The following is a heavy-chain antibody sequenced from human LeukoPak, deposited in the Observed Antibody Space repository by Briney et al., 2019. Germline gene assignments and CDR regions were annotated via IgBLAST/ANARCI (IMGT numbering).Heavy chain of an antibody. V-gene: IGHV3-13*01. CDR3: ARDLGQYYDTSDNWFDP. Sequence: PGGSLRLSCAASGFTFSRYDIHWVRQVTGKGLEWVSAIGAGGDTYYADSVKGRFTISRDNAKNTLNLQMNSLRAEDTAVYYCARDLGQYYDTSDNWFDPWGQGTLVTVSS. J-gene: IGHJ5*02. CDR2: IGAGGDT. D-gene: IGHD3-22*01. CDR1: GFTFSRYD.